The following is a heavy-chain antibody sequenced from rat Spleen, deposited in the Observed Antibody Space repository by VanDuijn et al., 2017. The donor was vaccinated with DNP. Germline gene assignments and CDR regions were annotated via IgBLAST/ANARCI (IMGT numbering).Heavy chain of an antibody. Sequence: EVQLVESGGDLVQPGRSLKVSCVVSGFTFNNYWMTWIRQVPGKGLEWVASISTSGEYAHYRDSVKGRFTISRDNAKSTLYLQMNSLRSEDMATYYCARWTTVATHFDYWGQGVMVTVSS. D-gene: IGHD1-3*01. J-gene: IGHJ2*01. CDR3: ARWTTVATHFDY. CDR1: GFTFNNYW. V-gene: IGHV5-31*01. CDR2: ISTSGEYA.